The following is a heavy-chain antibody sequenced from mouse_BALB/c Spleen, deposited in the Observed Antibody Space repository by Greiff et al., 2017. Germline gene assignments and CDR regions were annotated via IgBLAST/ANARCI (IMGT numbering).Heavy chain of an antibody. CDR3: ARRSSIYYDYDGFAY. D-gene: IGHD2-4*01. Sequence: EVKLQESGPGLVKPSQSLSLTCTVTGYSITSDYAWNWIRQFPGNKLEWMGYISYSGSTSYNPSLKSRISITRDTSKNQFFLQLNSVTTEDTATYYCARRSSIYYDYDGFAYWGQGTLVTVSA. CDR1: GYSITSDYA. V-gene: IGHV3-2*02. CDR2: ISYSGST. J-gene: IGHJ3*01.